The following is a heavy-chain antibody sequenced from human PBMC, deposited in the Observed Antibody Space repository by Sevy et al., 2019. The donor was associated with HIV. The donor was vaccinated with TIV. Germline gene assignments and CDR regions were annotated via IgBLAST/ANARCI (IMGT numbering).Heavy chain of an antibody. CDR2: ISFSGTS. D-gene: IGHD4-17*01. CDR1: GGSITSYGYQ. V-gene: IGHV4-39*01. Sequence: SETLSLTCTVSGGSITSYGYQWGWIRQPPGKGLKWIGSISFSGTSYYNAPLQSRVTISADTSKIQFSLKLSSVTAADTAVYFCARRADYLGNTSPNYYMDVWGKGTTVTVSS. J-gene: IGHJ6*03. CDR3: ARRADYLGNTSPNYYMDV.